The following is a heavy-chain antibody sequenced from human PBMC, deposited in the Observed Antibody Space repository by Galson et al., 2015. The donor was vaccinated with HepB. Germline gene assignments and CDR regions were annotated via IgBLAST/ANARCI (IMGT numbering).Heavy chain of an antibody. V-gene: IGHV3-30*04. CDR1: GFTFSSYA. CDR2: ISYDGSNK. J-gene: IGHJ3*02. Sequence: SLRLSCAASGFTFSSYAMHWVRQAPGQGLEWVAVISYDGSNKYYADSVKGRFTISRDNSKNTLYLQMNSLRAEDTAVYYCAREYSSGWVVAFDIWGQGTMVTVSS. CDR3: AREYSSGWVVAFDI. D-gene: IGHD6-19*01.